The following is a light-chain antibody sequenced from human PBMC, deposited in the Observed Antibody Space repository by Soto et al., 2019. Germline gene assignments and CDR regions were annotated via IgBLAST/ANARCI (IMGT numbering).Light chain of an antibody. J-gene: IGKJ4*01. CDR2: GAS. CDR3: QQYNNWPPLT. CDR1: QSVSSN. V-gene: IGKV3-15*01. Sequence: EIVMTQSPATLSVSPGERATLSCRASQSVSSNLVWYQQKPGQAPRLLIYGASTRATGIPARFSGSGSGTEFTLTISSLQSEDYAVYYCQQYNNWPPLTFGGGNKVEIK.